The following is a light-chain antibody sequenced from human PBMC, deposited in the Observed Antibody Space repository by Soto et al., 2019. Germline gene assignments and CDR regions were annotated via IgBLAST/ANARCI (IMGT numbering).Light chain of an antibody. CDR2: GAS. CDR3: QQYGSSLVT. CDR1: KSVSSSY. V-gene: IGKV3-20*01. J-gene: IGKJ5*01. Sequence: EIVLTQSPGTLSLSPGERATLSCRASKSVSSSYLAWYQQKPGQAPRLLIYGASSRATGIPDRFSGSGSGTDFTLTISTLEPEDFAVYYCQQYGSSLVTFGQGTRLEIK.